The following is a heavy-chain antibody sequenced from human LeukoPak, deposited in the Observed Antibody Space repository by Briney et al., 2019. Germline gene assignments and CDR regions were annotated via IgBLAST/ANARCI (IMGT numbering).Heavy chain of an antibody. V-gene: IGHV3-30*18. CDR3: AKDLASSNGIDY. CDR1: GFTFGSYG. J-gene: IGHJ4*02. CDR2: ISYDGSNK. Sequence: TGGSLRLSCAASGFTFGSYGMHWVRQAPGKGLEWVAVISYDGSNKYYADSVKGRFTISRDNSKNTLYLQMNSLRAEDTAVYYCAKDLASSNGIDYWGQGTLVTVSS.